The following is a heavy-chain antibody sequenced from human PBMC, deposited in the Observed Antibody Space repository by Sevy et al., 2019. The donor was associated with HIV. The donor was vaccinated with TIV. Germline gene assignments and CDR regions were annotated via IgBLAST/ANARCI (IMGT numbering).Heavy chain of an antibody. CDR1: GFTLSTHV. CDR2: ISYDESTQ. Sequence: GGSLRLSCEVSGFTLSTHVMYWVRQAPGKGLKWVAGISYDESTQYYGDSVKGRFTVSRDNSKNTLFLQMHSLRPEDTAVYYCAKDPRPYGDNVEGFDFWGQGTLVTVSS. J-gene: IGHJ4*02. V-gene: IGHV3-30*18. D-gene: IGHD4-17*01. CDR3: AKDPRPYGDNVEGFDF.